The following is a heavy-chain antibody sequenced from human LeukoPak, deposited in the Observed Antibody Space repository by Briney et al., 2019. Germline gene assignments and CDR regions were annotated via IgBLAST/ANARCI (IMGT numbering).Heavy chain of an antibody. J-gene: IGHJ4*02. CDR3: ARDAEDEGSWDFDC. D-gene: IGHD1-26*01. V-gene: IGHV3-21*01. CDR2: ISSSNSCI. CDR1: GFTFSRYS. Sequence: GGSLRLSCAASGFTFSRYSMNWGRQAPGEGPEGVSSISSSNSCIYYEDSAKGRFTIPRDNANNTLYLQMNSLRAEDTAVYYCARDAEDEGSWDFDCWGQGTLVTVSS.